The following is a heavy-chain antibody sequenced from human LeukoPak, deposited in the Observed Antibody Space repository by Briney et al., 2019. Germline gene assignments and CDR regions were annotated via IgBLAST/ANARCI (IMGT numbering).Heavy chain of an antibody. V-gene: IGHV3-7*01. J-gene: IGHJ4*02. Sequence: AGGSLSLSCAASGFTFSNYWMSWVRQAPGKGLEWVANIKEDGSEKYYVDSVKGRFTISGDNARNSLYLQMNSLRAEDTAVYYCASGRQLGYWGQGTLVTVSS. D-gene: IGHD6-13*01. CDR1: GFTFSNYW. CDR2: IKEDGSEK. CDR3: ASGRQLGY.